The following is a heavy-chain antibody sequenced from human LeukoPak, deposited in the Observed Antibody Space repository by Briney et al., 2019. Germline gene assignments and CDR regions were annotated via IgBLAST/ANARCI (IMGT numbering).Heavy chain of an antibody. J-gene: IGHJ4*02. CDR1: GYTFTGYY. CDR2: INPNSGGT. V-gene: IGHV1-2*02. D-gene: IGHD1-26*01. Sequence: GASVKVSCKASGYTFTGYYMHWVRQAPGQGLEWMGWINPNSGGTNYAQKFQGRVTMTRDTSISTAYMELSRLRSDDTAVYYCAGVIVGATEGFDYWGQGTLVTVSS. CDR3: AGVIVGATEGFDY.